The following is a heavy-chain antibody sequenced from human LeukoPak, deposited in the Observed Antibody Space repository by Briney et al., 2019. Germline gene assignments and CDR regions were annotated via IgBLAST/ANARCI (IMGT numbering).Heavy chain of an antibody. Sequence: KPSETLSLTCTVSGGSISSYYWSWIRQPPGKGLEWIGYIYYSGSTNYNPSLKSRVTISVDTSKNQFSLKLSSVTAADTAVYYCARLYCGGDCYYDDYYYYYMDVWGKGTTVTISS. CDR2: IYYSGST. J-gene: IGHJ6*03. V-gene: IGHV4-59*01. D-gene: IGHD2-21*02. CDR3: ARLYCGGDCYYDDYYYYYMDV. CDR1: GGSISSYY.